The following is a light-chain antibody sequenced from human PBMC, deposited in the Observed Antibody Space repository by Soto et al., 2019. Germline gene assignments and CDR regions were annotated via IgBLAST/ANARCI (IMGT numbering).Light chain of an antibody. CDR2: DAS. CDR3: QQFNNYPPLT. J-gene: IGKJ4*01. CDR1: QGISSA. Sequence: AIQLTQSPSSLSASVGERVTITCRASQGISSALAWYQQKPGKAPKLLIYDASSLESGVPSRFSGSGSGTDFTLTISSLQSEDFATYYCQQFNNYPPLTFGGGTKVEIK. V-gene: IGKV1D-13*01.